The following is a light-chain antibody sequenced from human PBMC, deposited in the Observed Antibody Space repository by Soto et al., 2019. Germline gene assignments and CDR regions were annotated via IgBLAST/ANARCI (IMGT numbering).Light chain of an antibody. CDR3: QQRFSWPPT. V-gene: IGKV3-11*01. CDR1: HSVSRY. Sequence: EIGLTQSPATLSLSPGERATLSCRASHSVSRYLAWYQQKPGQAPRLLIHDTSTRATGVPDTFSGSGSGTEFTLSISSLEPEDSAMYYCQQRFSWPPTFGGGTHVEIK. CDR2: DTS. J-gene: IGKJ4*01.